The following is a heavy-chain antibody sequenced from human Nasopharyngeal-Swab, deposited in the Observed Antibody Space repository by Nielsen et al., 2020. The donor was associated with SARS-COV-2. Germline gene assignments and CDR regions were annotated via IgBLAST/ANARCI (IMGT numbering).Heavy chain of an antibody. Sequence: LKISCAASGFTFSSYGMHWVRQAPGKGLEWVAVISYDGSNKYYADSVKGRFTISRDNSKNTLYLQMNSLRAEDTAVYYCARNTYYDFWSGYHYGMDVWGQGTTVTVSS. J-gene: IGHJ6*02. D-gene: IGHD3-3*01. V-gene: IGHV3-30*03. CDR2: ISYDGSNK. CDR1: GFTFSSYG. CDR3: ARNTYYDFWSGYHYGMDV.